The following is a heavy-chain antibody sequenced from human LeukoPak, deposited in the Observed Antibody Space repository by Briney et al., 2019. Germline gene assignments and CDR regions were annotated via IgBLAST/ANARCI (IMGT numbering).Heavy chain of an antibody. Sequence: GASVKVSCKASGYTFTGYYIRWVRQAPGQGLEWMAFINPDSGDSYSAPKFQGRVTMTRDTPISTASMEVRWLTSDDTAVYYCATGVATAFTYWGQGTLVTVSS. J-gene: IGHJ4*02. CDR2: INPDSGDS. CDR3: ATGVATAFTY. D-gene: IGHD5-12*01. V-gene: IGHV1-2*02. CDR1: GYTFTGYY.